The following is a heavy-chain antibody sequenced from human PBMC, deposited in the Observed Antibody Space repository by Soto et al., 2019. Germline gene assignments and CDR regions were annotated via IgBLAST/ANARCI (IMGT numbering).Heavy chain of an antibody. V-gene: IGHV3-30-3*01. J-gene: IGHJ4*02. CDR2: ISYDGSDK. CDR3: ARAYYKYYDSSGYYRSPAY. Sequence: GGSLRLSCAASGFTFSSYAMHWVRQAPGKGLEWVALISYDGSDKDYADSVKGRFTISRDNSRNTLFLQMNSLRAEDTAVYYCARAYYKYYDSSGYYRSPAYWGQGTLVTVSS. D-gene: IGHD3-22*01. CDR1: GFTFSSYA.